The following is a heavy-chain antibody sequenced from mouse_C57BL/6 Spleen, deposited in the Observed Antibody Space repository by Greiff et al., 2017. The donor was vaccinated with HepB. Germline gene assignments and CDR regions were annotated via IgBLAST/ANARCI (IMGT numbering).Heavy chain of an antibody. CDR2: IYPGDGDT. Sequence: QVQLKESGPELVKPGASVKISCKASGYAFSSSWMNWVKQRPGKGLEWIGRIYPGDGDTNYNGKFKGKATLTADKSSSTAYMQLSSLTSEDSAVYFCARSYYGSSLSYWYFDVWGTGTTVTVSS. D-gene: IGHD1-1*01. CDR3: ARSYYGSSLSYWYFDV. V-gene: IGHV1-82*01. CDR1: GYAFSSSW. J-gene: IGHJ1*03.